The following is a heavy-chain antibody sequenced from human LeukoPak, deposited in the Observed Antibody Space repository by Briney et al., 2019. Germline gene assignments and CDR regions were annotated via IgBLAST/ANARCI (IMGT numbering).Heavy chain of an antibody. V-gene: IGHV1-18*01. CDR3: ARDSEQQLVYNWFDP. D-gene: IGHD6-13*01. CDR1: GYTFTSYG. CDR2: ISAYNGNA. Sequence: ASVKVSCKASGYTFTSYGISWVRQAPGQGLEWMGWISAYNGNANYAQELQGRVTMTTDTSTSTAYMELRSLRSDDTAVYYCARDSEQQLVYNWFDPWGQGTLVTVSS. J-gene: IGHJ5*02.